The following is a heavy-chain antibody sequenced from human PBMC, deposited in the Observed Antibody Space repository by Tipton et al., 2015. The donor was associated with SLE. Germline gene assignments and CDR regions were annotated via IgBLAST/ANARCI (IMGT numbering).Heavy chain of an antibody. CDR1: GFTFDDYA. CDR3: AKGYDSSGYPRFDY. V-gene: IGHV3-43D*04. Sequence: SLRLSCAASGFTFDDYAMHWVRQAPGKGLEWVSLISWDGGSTYYADSVKGRFTISRDNSKNSLYLQMNSLRAEDTALYYCAKGYDSSGYPRFDYWGQGTLVTVSS. D-gene: IGHD3-22*01. CDR2: ISWDGGST. J-gene: IGHJ4*02.